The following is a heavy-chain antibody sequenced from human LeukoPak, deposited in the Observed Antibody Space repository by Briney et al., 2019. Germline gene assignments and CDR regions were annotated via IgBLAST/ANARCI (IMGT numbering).Heavy chain of an antibody. CDR2: ISGTSTTI. CDR1: GFTFSSYW. V-gene: IGHV3-48*04. CDR3: ARAYFDY. Sequence: GGSLRLSCAASGFTFSSYWMSWVRQAPGKGLEWLSYISGTSTTIYSADSGKGRFNISRDNAKNSLYLQMNSLRAEDTAVYYCARAYFDYWGQGTLVTVSS. J-gene: IGHJ4*02.